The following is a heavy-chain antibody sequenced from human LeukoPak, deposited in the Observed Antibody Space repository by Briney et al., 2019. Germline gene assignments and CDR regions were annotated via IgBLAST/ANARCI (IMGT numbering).Heavy chain of an antibody. CDR2: IYYSGST. D-gene: IGHD3-16*01. CDR1: GGSISSYY. V-gene: IGHV4-59*01. CDR3: ARKGVWFDP. Sequence: SETLSLTCTVSGGSISSYYWSWIRQPPGKGLEWIGYIYYSGSTNYNPSLKSRVTISVDTSKNQFSLKLSSVTAADTAVYSCARKGVWFDPWGQGTLVTVSS. J-gene: IGHJ5*02.